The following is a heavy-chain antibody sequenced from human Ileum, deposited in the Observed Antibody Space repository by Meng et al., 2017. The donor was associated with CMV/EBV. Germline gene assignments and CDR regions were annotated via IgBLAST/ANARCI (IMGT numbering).Heavy chain of an antibody. V-gene: IGHV3-7*01. Sequence: GEYLKIPCEDPGFTFSNLWMHWVRQAPGEGLEWVASIYQDGRVGFYVDSVKGRFTASRANSKSSLYLQMNSLRVEDPAVYYCAGAADLGPAVSGFNIWGQGTLVTVSS. J-gene: IGHJ3*02. CDR2: IYQDGRVG. CDR3: AGAADLGPAVSGFNI. CDR1: GFTFSNLW. D-gene: IGHD2-2*01.